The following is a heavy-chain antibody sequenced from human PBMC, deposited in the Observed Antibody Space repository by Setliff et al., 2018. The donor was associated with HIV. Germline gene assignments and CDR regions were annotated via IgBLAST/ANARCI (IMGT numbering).Heavy chain of an antibody. Sequence: SETLSLTCSVSGDSISSGSYYWSWIRLPAGKGLEWIGQIHTTGSTNYNPSLKSRVTISVLRSTDQFFLRLNSVTAADTAVYYCVRTNYYYYYMDVWGKGTTVTVSS. J-gene: IGHJ6*03. CDR2: IHTTGST. CDR1: GDSISSGSYY. V-gene: IGHV4-61*09. CDR3: VRTNYYYYYMDV.